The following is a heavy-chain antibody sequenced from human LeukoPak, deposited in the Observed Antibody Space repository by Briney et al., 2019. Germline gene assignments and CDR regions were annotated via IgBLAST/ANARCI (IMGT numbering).Heavy chain of an antibody. J-gene: IGHJ5*02. Sequence: PSETLSLTCTVYGGSFSGYYWSWIRQPPGKGLEWIGEINYSGSTNYNPSLKSRVTISVDTSKNQFSLKLSSVTAADTAVYYCARGRGVVVPAAIKPSRYNWFDPWGQGTLVTVSS. CDR1: GGSFSGYY. CDR3: ARGRGVVVPAAIKPSRYNWFDP. D-gene: IGHD2-2*01. V-gene: IGHV4-34*01. CDR2: INYSGST.